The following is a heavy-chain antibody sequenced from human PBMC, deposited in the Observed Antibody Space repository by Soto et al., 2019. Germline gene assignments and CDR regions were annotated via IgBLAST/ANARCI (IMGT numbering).Heavy chain of an antibody. CDR2: IYSGGST. V-gene: IGHV3-53*01. J-gene: IGHJ4*02. CDR1: GFTVSSNY. D-gene: IGHD3-22*01. CDR3: ARAVIEGYYDSSPYYFDY. Sequence: EVQLVESGGGLIQPGGSRRLSCAASGFTVSSNYMSWVRQAPGKGLAWVSVIYSGGSTYYADSVKGRFTISRDNSKNTLYLQMNSLRAEDTAVYYCARAVIEGYYDSSPYYFDYWGQGTLVTVSS.